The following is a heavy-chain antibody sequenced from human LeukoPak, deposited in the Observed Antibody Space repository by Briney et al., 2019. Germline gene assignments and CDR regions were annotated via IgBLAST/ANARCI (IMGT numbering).Heavy chain of an antibody. CDR1: GFTFSRYW. CDR3: ATSKRLVGAGGEFEI. D-gene: IGHD1-26*01. V-gene: IGHV3-74*01. J-gene: IGHJ3*02. CDR2: INTDGSRT. Sequence: GGSLRLSCGASGFTFSRYWMHWVRQAPGAGLVWVSRINTDGSRTDHADSVKGRFTISRDNSRDTVDLQMNSLRTEDTALYYCATSKRLVGAGGEFEIWGQGTMVTVSS.